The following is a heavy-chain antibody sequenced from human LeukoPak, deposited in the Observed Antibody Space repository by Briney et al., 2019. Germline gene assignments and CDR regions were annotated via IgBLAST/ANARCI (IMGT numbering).Heavy chain of an antibody. CDR1: GYTFTSYD. J-gene: IGHJ5*02. V-gene: IGHV1-8*03. CDR3: ATVGAAAGTEFDP. CDR2: MNPNSGNT. Sequence: ASVKVSCKASGYTFTSYDINWVRQATGQGLEWMGWMNPNSGNTGYAQKFQGRVTITGNTSISTAYMELSSLRSEDTAVYYCATVGAAAGTEFDPWGQGTLVTVSS. D-gene: IGHD6-13*01.